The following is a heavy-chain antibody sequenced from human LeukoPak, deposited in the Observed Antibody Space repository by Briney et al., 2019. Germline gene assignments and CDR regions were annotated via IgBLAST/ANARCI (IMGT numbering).Heavy chain of an antibody. V-gene: IGHV1-69*04. J-gene: IGHJ3*02. CDR3: ARAPGRACTGGHCYLGGSSDI. D-gene: IGHD2-21*02. Sequence: ASVKVSCKASGGTFSSDAISGVRQAPGQGLEWMGRIIPILGIANYAQKFQGRVTITAGKSTSTAYMELRSLRSDDTAVYFCARAPGRACTGGHCYLGGSSDIWGQGTMVTVSS. CDR1: GGTFSSDA. CDR2: IIPILGIA.